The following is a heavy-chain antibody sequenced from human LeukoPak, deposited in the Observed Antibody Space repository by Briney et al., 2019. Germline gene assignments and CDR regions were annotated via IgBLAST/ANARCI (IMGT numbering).Heavy chain of an antibody. Sequence: GGSLRLSCAASGFTFSSYSMNWVRQAPGKGLEWVSSISSSSSYIYYADSVKGRFTISRDDAKNSLYLQMNSLRAEDTAVYYCARDSVPGSGYYYRWFDPWGQGTLVTVSS. J-gene: IGHJ5*02. CDR3: ARDSVPGSGYYYRWFDP. CDR1: GFTFSSYS. CDR2: ISSSSSYI. V-gene: IGHV3-21*01. D-gene: IGHD3-22*01.